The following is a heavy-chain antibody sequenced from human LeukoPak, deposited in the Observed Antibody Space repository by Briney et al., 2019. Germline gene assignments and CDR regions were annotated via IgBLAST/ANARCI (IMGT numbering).Heavy chain of an antibody. D-gene: IGHD4-17*01. CDR3: ARDLGYGDYAADY. Sequence: SETLSLTCVMYGGSSSGYYWSWIRQPPGKGLEWIGEINHSRSTNYNPSLKSRVTISVDTSKNQFSLKLSSVTAADTAVYYCARDLGYGDYAADYWGQGTLVTVSS. CDR2: INHSRST. V-gene: IGHV4-34*01. J-gene: IGHJ4*02. CDR1: GGSSSGYY.